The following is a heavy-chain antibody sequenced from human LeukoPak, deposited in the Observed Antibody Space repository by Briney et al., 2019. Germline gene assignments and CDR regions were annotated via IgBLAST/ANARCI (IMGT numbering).Heavy chain of an antibody. V-gene: IGHV1-2*02. Sequence: ASVKVSCKASGYTFTDYYIHWMRQAPGQGLEWMGWINPSSGGTNYAQKFQGRVTVTRVTSINTAYMELTRLTSDDTAVYYCASVYSGYDLAQLDYWGQGTLVTVSS. J-gene: IGHJ4*02. D-gene: IGHD5-12*01. CDR3: ASVYSGYDLAQLDY. CDR2: INPSSGGT. CDR1: GYTFTDYY.